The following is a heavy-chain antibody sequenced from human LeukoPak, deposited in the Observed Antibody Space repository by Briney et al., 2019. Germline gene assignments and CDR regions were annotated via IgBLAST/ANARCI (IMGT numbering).Heavy chain of an antibody. D-gene: IGHD6-13*01. J-gene: IGHJ4*02. CDR3: ARETVPAIAAPRGLNY. CDR1: GYTFTSYG. CDR2: ISDYNGNT. Sequence: ASVKVSCKASGYTFTSYGISWVRQAPGQGLEWMGWISDYNGNTNYAQKFQGRVTMTTDTSTNTAYMELRSLRSDDTAVYYCARETVPAIAAPRGLNYWGQGTLVTVSS. V-gene: IGHV1-18*01.